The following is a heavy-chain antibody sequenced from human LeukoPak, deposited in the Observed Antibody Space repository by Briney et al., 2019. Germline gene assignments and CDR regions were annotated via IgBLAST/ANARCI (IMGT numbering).Heavy chain of an antibody. CDR1: GYTFTSYG. J-gene: IGHJ6*03. D-gene: IGHD2-15*01. Sequence: GASVKVSCKASGYTFTSYGISWVRQAPGQGLEWMGWITAYNDNTYYAQKLQGRVTMTTDTSTSTAYMELRSLRSDDTAVYYCAREGRYCSGGSCFFFSYMDVWGKGTTVTVSS. V-gene: IGHV1-18*01. CDR2: ITAYNDNT. CDR3: AREGRYCSGGSCFFFSYMDV.